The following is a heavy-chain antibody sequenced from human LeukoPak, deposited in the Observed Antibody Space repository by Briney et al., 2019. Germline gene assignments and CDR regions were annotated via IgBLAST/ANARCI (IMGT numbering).Heavy chain of an antibody. CDR1: GGTFSNYA. CDR3: ASLCGGDCYSDDAFDI. J-gene: IGHJ3*02. D-gene: IGHD2-21*02. V-gene: IGHV1-2*02. CDR2: INPNSGGT. Sequence: ASVKVSCKASGGTFSNYAISWVRQAPGQGLEWMGWINPNSGGTNYAQKFQGRVTMTRDTSISTAYMELSRLRSDDTAVYYCASLCGGDCYSDDAFDIWGQGTMVTVSS.